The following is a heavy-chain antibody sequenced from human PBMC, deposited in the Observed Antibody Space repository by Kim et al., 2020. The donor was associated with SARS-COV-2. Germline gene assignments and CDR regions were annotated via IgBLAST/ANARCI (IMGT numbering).Heavy chain of an antibody. D-gene: IGHD7-27*01. J-gene: IGHJ6*02. CDR3: ARDLSRVAGDGMDV. CDR1: GFTFSSYA. V-gene: IGHV3-30-3*01. CDR2: ISYDGSNK. Sequence: LSLTCAASGFTFSSYAMHWVRQAPGKGLEWVAVISYDGSNKYYADSVKGRFTISRDNSKNTLYLQMNSLRAEDTAVYYCARDLSRVAGDGMDVWGQGTTVTVSS.